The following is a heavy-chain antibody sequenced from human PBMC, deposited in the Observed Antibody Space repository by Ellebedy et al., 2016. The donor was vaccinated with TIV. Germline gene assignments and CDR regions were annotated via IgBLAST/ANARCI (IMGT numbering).Heavy chain of an antibody. V-gene: IGHV3-30-3*01. CDR1: GFPFRNYA. Sequence: PGGSLRLSCEASGFPFRNYAMHWVRQSPRKGLEWVAIVSFDRDKKFYTDSVKGRFTISRDNSKNTLYLDMNSLGVDDTAVYYCARDLTQYASGAGLSDSWGQGTLVTVSS. D-gene: IGHD2-2*01. CDR3: ARDLTQYASGAGLSDS. CDR2: VSFDRDKK. J-gene: IGHJ4*02.